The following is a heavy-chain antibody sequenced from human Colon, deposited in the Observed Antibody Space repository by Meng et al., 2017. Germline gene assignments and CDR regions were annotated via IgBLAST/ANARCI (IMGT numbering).Heavy chain of an antibody. J-gene: IGHJ4*02. D-gene: IGHD1-1*01. V-gene: IGHV4-4*02. Sequence: VPLEDAGPGLVKPSGTLSLTCTVSGDSISSDIWWSWVRQPPGKGLEWIGEVYHRGDTNYNPSLKSRVVISVDRSKNQFSLNLSSVTAADTAVYYCGRDQGRQLINHWGQGTLVTVSS. CDR2: VYHRGDT. CDR1: GDSISSDIW. CDR3: GRDQGRQLINH.